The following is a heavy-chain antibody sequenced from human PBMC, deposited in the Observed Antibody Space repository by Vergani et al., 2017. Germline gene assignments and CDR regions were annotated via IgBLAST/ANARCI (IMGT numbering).Heavy chain of an antibody. CDR2: IYYSGST. J-gene: IGHJ2*01. CDR3: ARNKWETYWYFDL. D-gene: IGHD1-26*01. CDR1: GGSVSSGSYY. Sequence: QVQLQESGPGLVKPSETLSLTCTVSGGSVSSGSYYWSWIRQPPGKGLEWIGYIYYSGSTNYNPSLKSRVTISVDTSKNQFSLKLSSVTAADTAVYYCARNKWETYWYFDLWGRGTLITVSS. V-gene: IGHV4-61*01.